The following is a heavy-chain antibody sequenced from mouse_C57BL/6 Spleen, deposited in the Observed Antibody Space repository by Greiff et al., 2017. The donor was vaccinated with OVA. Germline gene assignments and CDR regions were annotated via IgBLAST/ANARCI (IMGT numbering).Heavy chain of an antibody. CDR3: ARQDGNYFDY. D-gene: IGHD2-1*01. Sequence: EVKLEESGGGLVQPGGSLKLSCAASGFTFSDYYMYWVRQTPEKRLEWVAYISNGGGSTYYPDTVKGRFTISRDNAKNTLYLQMSRLKSEDTAMYYCARQDGNYFDYWGQGTTLTVSS. V-gene: IGHV5-12*01. J-gene: IGHJ2*01. CDR2: ISNGGGST. CDR1: GFTFSDYY.